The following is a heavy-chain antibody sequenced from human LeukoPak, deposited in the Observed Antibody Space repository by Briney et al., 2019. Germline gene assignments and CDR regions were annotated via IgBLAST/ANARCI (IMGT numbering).Heavy chain of an antibody. D-gene: IGHD3-16*02. CDR1: GGSIGSGDYY. V-gene: IGHV4-30-4*01. Sequence: SETLSLTCTVSGGSIGSGDYYWSWIRQPPGKGLEWIGYIYYSGSTYYNPSLKSRVTISVDTSKNQFSLKLSSVTAADTAVYYCTRVKGELSLFDYWGQGTLVTVSS. CDR3: TRVKGELSLFDY. J-gene: IGHJ4*02. CDR2: IYYSGST.